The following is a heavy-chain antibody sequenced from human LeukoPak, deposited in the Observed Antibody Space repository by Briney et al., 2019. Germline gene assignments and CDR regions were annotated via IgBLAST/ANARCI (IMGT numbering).Heavy chain of an antibody. J-gene: IGHJ4*02. CDR1: GFTFSSYG. V-gene: IGHV3-30*02. Sequence: PGGSLRLSCAASGFTFSSYGMHWVRQAPGKGLEWVAFIRYDGSNKYYADSVKDRFTISRDNSKSTLYLQMNSLRAENTAVYWCAREVTDWGQGTLVTVSS. CDR2: IRYDGSNK. CDR3: AREVTD. D-gene: IGHD2-21*02.